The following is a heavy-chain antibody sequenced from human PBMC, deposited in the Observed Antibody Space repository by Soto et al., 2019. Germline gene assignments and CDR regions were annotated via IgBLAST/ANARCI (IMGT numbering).Heavy chain of an antibody. D-gene: IGHD4-17*01. CDR1: GFTFSSYG. CDR3: AKGDVTTVFWYFDL. V-gene: IGHV3-30*18. CDR2: ISYDGSNK. J-gene: IGHJ2*01. Sequence: QVQLVESGGGVVQPGRSLRLSCAASGFTFSSYGMHWVRQAPGKGLEWVAVISYDGSNKYYADSVKGRFTISRDNSKNTLYLKMNSLRAEDTAVYYCAKGDVTTVFWYFDLWGRGTLVTVSS.